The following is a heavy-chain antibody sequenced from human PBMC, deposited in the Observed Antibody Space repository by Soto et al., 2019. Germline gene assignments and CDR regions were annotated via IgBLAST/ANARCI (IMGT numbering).Heavy chain of an antibody. CDR2: ISGSSSTI. CDR1: GFTFSSYS. V-gene: IGHV3-48*04. Sequence: GGSLRLSCAASGFTFSSYSMSWVRQAPGKGLEWVSYISGSSSTIYYADSVKGRFTISRDNAKNSLYLQMNSLRAEDTAVYYCAKMWAVVMGVSIDYWGQGTLVTVSS. CDR3: AKMWAVVMGVSIDY. J-gene: IGHJ4*02. D-gene: IGHD2-21*01.